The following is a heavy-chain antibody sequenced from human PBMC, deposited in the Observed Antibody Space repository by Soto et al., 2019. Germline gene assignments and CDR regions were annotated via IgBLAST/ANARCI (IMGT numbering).Heavy chain of an antibody. V-gene: IGHV3-53*01. CDR2: IYSGGGT. Sequence: EVQLVESGGGLVKPGESLRVSCAASGFTVSSNYMSWVRQAPGKGLEWVSLIYSGGGTYFADSVKGRFTISRDNSKNTLYLQMNSLRAEDTAIYYCARDRITIFGGDYYYYGMDVWGQGTTVTVSS. D-gene: IGHD3-3*01. CDR1: GFTVSSNY. J-gene: IGHJ6*02. CDR3: ARDRITIFGGDYYYYGMDV.